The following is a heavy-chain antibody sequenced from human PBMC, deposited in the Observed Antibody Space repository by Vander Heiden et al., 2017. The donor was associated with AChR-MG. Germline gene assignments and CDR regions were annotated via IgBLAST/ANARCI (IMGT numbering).Heavy chain of an antibody. D-gene: IGHD1-1*01. CDR1: GFTFSSYS. V-gene: IGHV3-21*01. CDR3: ARAGTGAFDI. CDR2: ISSSSSYI. J-gene: IGHJ3*02. Sequence: EVQLVESGGGLVKPGGSLRLSCAAPGFTFSSYSMNWVRQAPGKGLEWVSSISSSSSYIYYADSVKGRFTISRDNAKNSLYLQMNSLRAEDTAVYYCARAGTGAFDIWGQGTMVTVSS.